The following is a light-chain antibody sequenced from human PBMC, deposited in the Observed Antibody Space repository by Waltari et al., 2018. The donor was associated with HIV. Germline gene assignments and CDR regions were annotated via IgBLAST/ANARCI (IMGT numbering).Light chain of an antibody. CDR2: ENN. V-gene: IGLV1-51*02. CDR3: GTWDTSLSGAV. Sequence: QSVLTQPPSLSAAPGQKVTISCSGNFSNIGNNYLAWYQQLPGTAPRLLIYENNKRPSEIPDRFSGSKSGTSATLAITGLQTGDEADYFCGTWDTSLSGAVFGGGTKLTVL. CDR1: FSNIGNNY. J-gene: IGLJ3*02.